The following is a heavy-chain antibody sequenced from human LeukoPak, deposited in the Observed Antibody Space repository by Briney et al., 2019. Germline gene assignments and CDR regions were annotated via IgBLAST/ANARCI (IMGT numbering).Heavy chain of an antibody. V-gene: IGHV4-59*01. Sequence: SETLSLTCTVSGGSISSYYWSWIRQPPGKGLEWIGYIYYSGSTNYNPSLKSRVTISVDTSKNQFSLKLSSVTAADTAVYYCARAGYYYDSRRYFDYWGQGTLVTVSS. CDR3: ARAGYYYDSRRYFDY. D-gene: IGHD3-22*01. CDR1: GGSISSYY. J-gene: IGHJ4*02. CDR2: IYYSGST.